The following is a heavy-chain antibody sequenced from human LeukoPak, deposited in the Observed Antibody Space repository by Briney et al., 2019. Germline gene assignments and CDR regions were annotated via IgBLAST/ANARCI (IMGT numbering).Heavy chain of an antibody. V-gene: IGHV1-69*06. Sequence: SVKVSCKASGGTLNSYVISWVRQAPGQGLEWMGGIIPISGTTNYAQKFQGRVTITADKSTSTAYMELSSLRSEDTAVYYCARDRGSSGWYGPWFDPWGQGTLVTVSS. CDR2: IIPISGTT. CDR1: GGTLNSYV. J-gene: IGHJ5*02. CDR3: ARDRGSSGWYGPWFDP. D-gene: IGHD6-19*01.